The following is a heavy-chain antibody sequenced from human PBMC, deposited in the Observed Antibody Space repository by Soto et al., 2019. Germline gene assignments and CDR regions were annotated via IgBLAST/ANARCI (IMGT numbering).Heavy chain of an antibody. J-gene: IGHJ6*02. V-gene: IGHV3-30-3*01. Sequence: GGSLRLSCAASGFTFSSYAMHWVRQAPGKGLEWVAVISYDGSNKYYADSVKGRFTISRDNSKNTLYLQMNSLRAEDTAVYYCARPQGAADYYYYGMDVWGQGTTVTVSS. CDR2: ISYDGSNK. CDR1: GFTFSSYA. CDR3: ARPQGAADYYYYGMDV. D-gene: IGHD6-13*01.